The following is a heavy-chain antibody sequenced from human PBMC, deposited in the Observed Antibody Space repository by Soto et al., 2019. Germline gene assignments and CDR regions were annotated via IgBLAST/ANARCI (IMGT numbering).Heavy chain of an antibody. CDR3: ARDPYYFDY. J-gene: IGHJ4*02. CDR2: ISAYNGNT. CDR1: GYAFTSYG. V-gene: IGHV1-18*01. Sequence: GASVKVSWKASGYAFTSYGISWVRQAPGQGLEWMGWISAYNGNTNYAQKLQGRVTMTTDTSTSTAYMELRSMRSNDTAVYYGARDPYYFDYWGQGTLVTVTS.